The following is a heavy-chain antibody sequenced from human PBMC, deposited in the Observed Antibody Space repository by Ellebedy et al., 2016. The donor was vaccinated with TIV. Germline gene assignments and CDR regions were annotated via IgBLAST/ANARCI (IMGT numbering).Heavy chain of an antibody. CDR2: ISYDGSNK. CDR1: GFTFSSYA. D-gene: IGHD3-10*01. CDR3: ARGDITPGIDY. V-gene: IGHV3-30-3*01. J-gene: IGHJ4*02. Sequence: GGSLRLXXAASGFTFSSYAMHWVRQAPGKGLEWVAVISYDGSNKYYADSVKGRFTISRDNSKNTLYLQMNSLRAEDTAVYYCARGDITPGIDYWGQGTLVTVSS.